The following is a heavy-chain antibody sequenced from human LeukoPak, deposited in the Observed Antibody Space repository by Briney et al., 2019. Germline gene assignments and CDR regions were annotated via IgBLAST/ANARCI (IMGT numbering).Heavy chain of an antibody. CDR2: ISSSSSYI. V-gene: IGHV3-21*01. Sequence: GGSLRLSCAASGFTFSSYSMNWVRQAPGKGLEWVSSISSSSSYIYYADSVKGRFTISRDNAKNSLYLQMNSLRAEDTAVYYCARGEYDFWSGYYGYYYYYYMDVWGKGTTVTVSS. CDR3: ARGEYDFWSGYYGYYYYYYMDV. D-gene: IGHD3-3*01. J-gene: IGHJ6*03. CDR1: GFTFSSYS.